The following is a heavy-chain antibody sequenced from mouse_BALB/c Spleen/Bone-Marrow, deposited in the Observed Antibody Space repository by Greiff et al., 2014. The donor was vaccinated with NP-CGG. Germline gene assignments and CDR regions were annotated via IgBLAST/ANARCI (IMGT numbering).Heavy chain of an antibody. V-gene: IGHV7-3*02. J-gene: IGHJ3*01. CDR3: ARDYGNYVKFAY. D-gene: IGHD2-1*01. CDR1: GFTFTDYY. CDR2: IRNKANGYTT. Sequence: EVQLVESGGGLVQPGGSLRLSCATSGFTFTDYYMSWVRQPPGKALGWLGFIRNKANGYTTEYSASVKGRFTISIDNSQSFLYLQMNPLRAEDSATYYCARDYGNYVKFAYWGQGTLVTVSA.